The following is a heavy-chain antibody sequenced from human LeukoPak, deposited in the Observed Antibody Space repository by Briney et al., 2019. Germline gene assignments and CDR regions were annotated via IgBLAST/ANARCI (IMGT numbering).Heavy chain of an antibody. J-gene: IGHJ4*02. V-gene: IGHV3-74*01. CDR3: AKDFFSFGY. CDR1: GFTFSNFW. Sequence: GGSLRLSCAASGFTFSNFWMHWVRQAPGKGLVWVALIYGDGSFTRYADSVKGRFTISRDNSKNTLYLQMNSLRAEDTAVYYCAKDFFSFGYWGQGTLVTVSS. CDR2: IYGDGSFT. D-gene: IGHD2/OR15-2a*01.